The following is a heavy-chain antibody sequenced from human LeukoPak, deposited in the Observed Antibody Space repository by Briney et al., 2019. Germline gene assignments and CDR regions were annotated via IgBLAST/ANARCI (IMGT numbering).Heavy chain of an antibody. D-gene: IGHD3-10*01. CDR2: IWYDGTNK. CDR1: GFTFNKYD. V-gene: IGHV3-33*01. CDR3: ARGRFGELSVATFDI. J-gene: IGHJ3*02. Sequence: GRSLRLSCAASGFTFNKYDMQWCRQAPSQVLKLLALIWYDGTNKYYGDSVKGRFTISRDNSKNTLYLQMNSLRAEDTAVYYCARGRFGELSVATFDIWGQGTMVTVSS.